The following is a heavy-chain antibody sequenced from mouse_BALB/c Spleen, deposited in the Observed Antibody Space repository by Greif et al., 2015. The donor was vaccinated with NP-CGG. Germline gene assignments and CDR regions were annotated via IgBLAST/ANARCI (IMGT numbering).Heavy chain of an antibody. V-gene: IGHV1-7*01. CDR1: GYTFTSYW. J-gene: IGHJ4*01. CDR3: ARYYGSSHLYAMVY. D-gene: IGHD1-1*01. Sequence: QVQLQQSGAELAKPGASVKMSCKASGYTFTSYWMHWVKQRPGQGLEWIGYINPSTGYTEYNQKFKDKATLTADKSSSTAYMQLSSLTSEDSAVYYCARYYGSSHLYAMVYWGQGTSVTVSS. CDR2: INPSTGYT.